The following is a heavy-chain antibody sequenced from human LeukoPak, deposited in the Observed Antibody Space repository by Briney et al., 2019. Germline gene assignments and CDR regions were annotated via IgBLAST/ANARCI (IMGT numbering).Heavy chain of an antibody. CDR3: ARDDQAVGAAVDAFDI. D-gene: IGHD1-26*01. CDR2: IKQDGSEK. V-gene: IGHV3-7*03. Sequence: PGGSLRLSCAASGFTFSCYWMSWVRQAPGKGLEWVANIKQDGSEKYYVDSVKGRFTISRDNAKNSLYLQMNSLRAEDTAVYYCARDDQAVGAAVDAFDIWGQGTMDTVSS. CDR1: GFTFSCYW. J-gene: IGHJ3*02.